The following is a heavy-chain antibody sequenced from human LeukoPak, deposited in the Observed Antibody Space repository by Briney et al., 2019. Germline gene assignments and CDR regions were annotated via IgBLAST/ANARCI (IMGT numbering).Heavy chain of an antibody. V-gene: IGHV3-74*01. D-gene: IGHD6-13*01. CDR3: ARGGSSWYIPMDV. Sequence: GGSLRLSCAASGFTFSSYWMHWVRQAPGKGLVWVSRINSDGSSTAYADSVKGRFTISRDNAKNTLYLQMNNLRAENTAVYYCARGGSSWYIPMDVWGKGTTVTVSS. CDR1: GFTFSSYW. J-gene: IGHJ6*03. CDR2: INSDGSST.